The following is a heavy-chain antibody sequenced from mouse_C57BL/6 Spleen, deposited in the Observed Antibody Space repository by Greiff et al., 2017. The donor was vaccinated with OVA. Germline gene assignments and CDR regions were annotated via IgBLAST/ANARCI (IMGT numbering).Heavy chain of an antibody. CDR1: GFTFSDYG. V-gene: IGHV5-17*01. J-gene: IGHJ3*01. CDR2: ISSGSSTI. D-gene: IGHD2-4*01. CDR3: ARNGGLRAWLAY. Sequence: EVQVVESGGGLVKPGGSLKLSCAASGFTFSDYGMHWVRQAPEKGLEWVAYISSGSSTIYYADTVKGRFTISRDNAKNTLFLQMTSLRSEDTAMYYCARNGGLRAWLAYWGQGTLVTVSA.